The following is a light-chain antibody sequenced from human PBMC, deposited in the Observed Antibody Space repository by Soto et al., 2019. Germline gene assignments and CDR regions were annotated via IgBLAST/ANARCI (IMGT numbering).Light chain of an antibody. CDR1: QSISSN. J-gene: IGKJ4*01. V-gene: IGKV3-15*01. Sequence: EIVMTQSPATLSVSPGERASLSCRAGQSISSNLAWYQQKPGPAPRLLIYGTSTRATGIPARFSGNGSGTEFTLTISSLQSEDFAVYYCQQYNNWPLTFGGGTKV. CDR2: GTS. CDR3: QQYNNWPLT.